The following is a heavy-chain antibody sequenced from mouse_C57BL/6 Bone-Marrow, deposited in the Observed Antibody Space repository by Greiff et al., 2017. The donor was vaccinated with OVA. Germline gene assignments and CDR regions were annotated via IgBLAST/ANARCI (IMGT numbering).Heavy chain of an antibody. V-gene: IGHV5-15*01. CDR2: ISNLAYRI. CDR3: ARGGTFYAMDY. J-gene: IGHJ4*01. D-gene: IGHD3-3*01. Sequence: EVKVVESGGGLVQPGGSLKLSCAASGFTFSDYGMAWVRQAPRKGPEWVAFISNLAYRIYYADTVTGRFTISRENAKNTLYLEMSSLRSEDTAMYYCARGGTFYAMDYWGQGTSVTVSS. CDR1: GFTFSDYG.